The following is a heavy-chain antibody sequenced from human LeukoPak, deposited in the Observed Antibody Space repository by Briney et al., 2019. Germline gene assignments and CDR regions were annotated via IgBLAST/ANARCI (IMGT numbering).Heavy chain of an antibody. J-gene: IGHJ6*03. CDR1: GFTFNNYG. Sequence: GGSLRLSCAASGFTFNNYGMNWVRQAPGKGLEWVSYISSSGGIKYYADSVKGRFTISRDNAKNSSYLQMNSLRAEDTAVYYCATGYHYYYMDVWGKGTTVTISS. CDR2: ISSSGGIK. CDR3: ATGYHYYYMDV. V-gene: IGHV3-48*03.